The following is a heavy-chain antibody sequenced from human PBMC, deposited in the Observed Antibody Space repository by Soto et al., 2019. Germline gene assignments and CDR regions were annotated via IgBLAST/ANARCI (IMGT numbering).Heavy chain of an antibody. CDR2: ISSSSSTI. V-gene: IGHV3-48*02. CDR1: GFTFSSYG. D-gene: IGHD6-13*01. Sequence: EVQVVESGGGLVQPGGSLRLSCVASGFTFSSYGMNWVRQAPGKGLEWLSYISSSSSTIYYADSVKGRFTISRDNAKNSLYLQMNSLRDEDTAVYYCAREGLYSSSWECYDAFDIWGQGTMVTVSS. J-gene: IGHJ3*02. CDR3: AREGLYSSSWECYDAFDI.